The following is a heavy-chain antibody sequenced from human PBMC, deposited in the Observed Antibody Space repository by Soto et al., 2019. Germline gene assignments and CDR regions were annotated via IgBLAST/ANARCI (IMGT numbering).Heavy chain of an antibody. CDR1: GFIFPNCW. D-gene: IGHD3-3*02. CDR2: LDGIGTEK. J-gene: IGHJ5*01. V-gene: IGHV3-7*01. Sequence: EVQLVESGGGLVQPGGSLRLSCAASGFIFPNCWMTWVRQAPGKGLEWVANLDGIGTEKYYMDSVKGRFTISRDNAKDLLYLQMNDLRVEDTAVYYCAPYYHYGSGFRFDSWGQGTLVTVSS. CDR3: APYYHYGSGFRFDS.